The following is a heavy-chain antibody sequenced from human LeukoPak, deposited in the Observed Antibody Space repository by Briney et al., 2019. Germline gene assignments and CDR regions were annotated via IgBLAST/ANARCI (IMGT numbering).Heavy chain of an antibody. D-gene: IGHD5-24*01. V-gene: IGHV3-21*01. CDR3: ARDSPVEMATIDY. CDR1: GFTFSSYS. Sequence: GGSLRLCCAASGFTFSSYSVNRVRQPPGRGLERVSSISSSSSYIYYADSVKGRFTISRDNAKNSLYLQMNSLRAEDTAVYYCARDSPVEMATIDYWGQGTLVTVSS. CDR2: ISSSSSYI. J-gene: IGHJ4*02.